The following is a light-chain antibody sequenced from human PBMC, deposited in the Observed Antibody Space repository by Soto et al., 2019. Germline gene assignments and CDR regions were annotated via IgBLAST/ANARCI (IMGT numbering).Light chain of an antibody. CDR3: CSYAGSNTWV. CDR1: SSDVGSYNL. J-gene: IGLJ3*02. CDR2: EGN. Sequence: QSVLTQPASVSGSPGQSITISCTGTSSDVGSYNLVSWYQQHPGKAPKVTIYEGNKRPSGVSNRFSGSKSGNTASLTISGLQAEDEADYYCCSYAGSNTWVFGGGTKLTVL. V-gene: IGLV2-23*01.